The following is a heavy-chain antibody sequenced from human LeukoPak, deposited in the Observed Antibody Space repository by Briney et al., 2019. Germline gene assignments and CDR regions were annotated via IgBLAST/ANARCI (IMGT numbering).Heavy chain of an antibody. CDR2: IYYNGNT. CDR3: ARLTALAGHRGAFDI. J-gene: IGHJ3*02. D-gene: IGHD6-19*01. CDR1: GGSIGGHTFY. V-gene: IGHV4-39*01. Sequence: PSETLSLACNVSGGSIGGHTFYWDWIRQPPGKGLEWIATIYYNGNTFYNPSLKSRVAISIDMSKSQFSLHLSSVTAADTAIYYCARLTALAGHRGAFDIWGPGTMVTVSS.